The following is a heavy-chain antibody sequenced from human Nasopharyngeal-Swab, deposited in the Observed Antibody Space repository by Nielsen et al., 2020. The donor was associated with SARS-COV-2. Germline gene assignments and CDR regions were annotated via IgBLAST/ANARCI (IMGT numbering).Heavy chain of an antibody. CDR3: ARGSVPGENIVLTTGTGYY. CDR2: ITAGNGDT. J-gene: IGHJ4*02. CDR1: GYTFTSYA. D-gene: IGHD5-12*01. Sequence: ASVTVSCKASGYTFTSYAVHWVRQAPGDRLEWMGWITAGNGDTQYSQKFQDRVTISRDTSANTVYMELSSLGPEDTAVYYCARGSVPGENIVLTTGTGYYWGQGTLVTVSS. V-gene: IGHV1-3*01.